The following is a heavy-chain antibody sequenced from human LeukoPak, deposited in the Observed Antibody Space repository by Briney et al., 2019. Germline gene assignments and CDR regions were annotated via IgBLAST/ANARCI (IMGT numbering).Heavy chain of an antibody. J-gene: IGHJ4*02. CDR2: ISYDGSNK. Sequence: PGRSLRLSCAASGFTFSSYGMHWVRQAPGKGLEWVAVISYDGSNKYYADSVKGRFTISRDNSKNTLYLQMNSLRADDTAVYYCARDYCTNGVCAFDYWGKGTLVTASS. D-gene: IGHD2-8*01. CDR1: GFTFSSYG. V-gene: IGHV3-33*01. CDR3: ARDYCTNGVCAFDY.